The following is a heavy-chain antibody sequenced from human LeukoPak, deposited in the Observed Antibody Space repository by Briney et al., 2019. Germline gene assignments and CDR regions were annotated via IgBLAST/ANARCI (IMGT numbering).Heavy chain of an antibody. D-gene: IGHD5-12*01. V-gene: IGHV1-2*02. J-gene: IGHJ4*02. Sequence: GAPVKVSCKASGYTFTGYYMHWVRQAPGQGLEWMGWINPNSGGTNYAQKFQGRVTMTRDTSISTAYMELSRLRSDDTAVYYCARARRGYSGCYDYWGQGTLVTVSS. CDR2: INPNSGGT. CDR3: ARARRGYSGCYDY. CDR1: GYTFTGYY.